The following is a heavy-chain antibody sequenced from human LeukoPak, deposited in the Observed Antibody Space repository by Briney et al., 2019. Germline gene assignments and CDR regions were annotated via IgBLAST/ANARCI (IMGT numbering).Heavy chain of an antibody. CDR1: GFTFSSYA. CDR3: ASGVVPAATIGWFDP. Sequence: GGSLRLSCAASGFTFSSYAMHWVRQAPGKGLEWVAVISYDGSNKYYAGSVKGRFTISRDNSKNTLYLQMNSLRAEDTAVYYCASGVVPAATIGWFDPWGQGTLVTVSS. V-gene: IGHV3-30*04. CDR2: ISYDGSNK. D-gene: IGHD2-2*01. J-gene: IGHJ5*02.